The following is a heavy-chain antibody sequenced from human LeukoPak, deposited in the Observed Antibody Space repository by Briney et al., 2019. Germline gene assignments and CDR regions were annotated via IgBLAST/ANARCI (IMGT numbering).Heavy chain of an antibody. CDR3: ARDLGGSYPIWYFDL. CDR1: GFTFSSYS. V-gene: IGHV3-21*01. J-gene: IGHJ2*01. Sequence: GGSLRLSCAASGFTFSSYSMNWVRQAPGKGLEWVSSISSSSSYIYYADSVKGRFTISRDNAKNSLYLQMNSLRAEDTAVYYCARDLGGSYPIWYFDLWGRGTLVTVSS. D-gene: IGHD1-26*01. CDR2: ISSSSSYI.